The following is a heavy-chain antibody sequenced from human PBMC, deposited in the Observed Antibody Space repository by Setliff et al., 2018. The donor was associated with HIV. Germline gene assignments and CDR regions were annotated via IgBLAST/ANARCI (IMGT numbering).Heavy chain of an antibody. CDR2: VHYSGTT. V-gene: IGHV4-39*01. D-gene: IGHD3-3*01. CDR3: ARHVTTYDFWQTSASAEALNY. Sequence: KTSETLSLTCTVSGGSISRSAPYWAWIRQLPGKGLQWIGTVHYSGTTHYNPSLKSRVIISVDTYNSQLSLVLTSVTSADTSIYYCARHVTTYDFWQTSASAEALNYWGQGTLVTVSS. J-gene: IGHJ4*02. CDR1: GGSISRSAPY.